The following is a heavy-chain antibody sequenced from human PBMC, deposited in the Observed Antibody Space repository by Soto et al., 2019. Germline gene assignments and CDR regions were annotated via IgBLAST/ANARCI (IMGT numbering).Heavy chain of an antibody. V-gene: IGHV3-48*03. Sequence: PGGSLRLSCAASGFTFSSYEMNWVRQAPGKGLEWVSYISSSGNTIYYADSVKGRFTISRDNAKNSLYLQMNSLRAEDTAVYYCASHGKWLVPGYWGQGTLVTVSS. D-gene: IGHD6-19*01. J-gene: IGHJ4*02. CDR2: ISSSGNTI. CDR3: ASHGKWLVPGY. CDR1: GFTFSSYE.